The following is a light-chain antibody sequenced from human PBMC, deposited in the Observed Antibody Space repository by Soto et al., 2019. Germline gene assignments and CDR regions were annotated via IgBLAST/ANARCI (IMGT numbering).Light chain of an antibody. Sequence: EIVLTQSPGTLSLSPGERATLSCRASQTVSSTYIAWYQQSPGQPPMLLIYGASSRATGIPDRFSGSGSGTDFTLTISRLEPEDFAVYFCQQYGRSPPFTFGQGTKVEI. CDR3: QQYGRSPPFT. J-gene: IGKJ2*01. V-gene: IGKV3-20*01. CDR2: GAS. CDR1: QTVSSTY.